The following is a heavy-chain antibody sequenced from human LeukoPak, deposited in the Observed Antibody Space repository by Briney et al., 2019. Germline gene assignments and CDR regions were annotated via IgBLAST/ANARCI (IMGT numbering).Heavy chain of an antibody. V-gene: IGHV1-18*01. CDR1: GYTFTSYG. Sequence: ASVKVSCKASGYTFTSYGISWVRQAPGQGLEWMGWISAYNGNTNYAQKLQGRVTMTTDTSTSTAYMELRSLRSDDTAVYYCARDRIRQQLVPLRYFDLWGRGTLVTVSS. CDR2: ISAYNGNT. CDR3: ARDRIRQQLVPLRYFDL. D-gene: IGHD6-13*01. J-gene: IGHJ2*01.